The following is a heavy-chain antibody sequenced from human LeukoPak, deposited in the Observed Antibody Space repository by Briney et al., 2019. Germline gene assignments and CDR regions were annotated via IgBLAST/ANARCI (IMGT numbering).Heavy chain of an antibody. V-gene: IGHV4-31*03. CDR3: ARDGGSISS. D-gene: IGHD3-3*02. CDR1: GGSISSGDYY. J-gene: IGHJ4*02. CDR2: IYYSGST. Sequence: SETLSLTCTVPGGSISSGDYYWSWIRQHPGEGLEWIGYIYYSGSTYYNPSLKSRVTISGDTSKNQFSLKLSSVTAADTAVYYCARDGGSISSWGQGTLVTVSS.